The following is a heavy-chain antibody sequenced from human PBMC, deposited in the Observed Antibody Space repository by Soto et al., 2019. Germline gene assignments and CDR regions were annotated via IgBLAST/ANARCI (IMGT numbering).Heavy chain of an antibody. Sequence: QVQLVESGGGVVQPGRSLRLSCAASGFTFSSYAMHWVRQAPGKGLEWVAVISYDGSNKYYADSVKGRFTISRDNSKNTLYLQMNSLRAEDTAVYYCARDRNGWIPEDYWGQGTLVTVSS. CDR3: ARDRNGWIPEDY. V-gene: IGHV3-30-3*01. CDR1: GFTFSSYA. J-gene: IGHJ4*02. D-gene: IGHD5-18*01. CDR2: ISYDGSNK.